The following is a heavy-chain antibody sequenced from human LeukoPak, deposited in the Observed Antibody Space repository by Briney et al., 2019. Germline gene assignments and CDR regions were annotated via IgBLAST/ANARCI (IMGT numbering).Heavy chain of an antibody. D-gene: IGHD3-16*02. CDR3: ARSHDHLWGNYPDY. CDR2: IYYSGST. Sequence: SETLSLTCTVSGGSVSSGSYYWGWIRQPPGKGLEWIGYIYYSGSTNYNPSLKSRVTLSVDKSKNQFSLRLNSVTAADTAMYYCARSHDHLWGNYPDYWGQGTLVTVSS. CDR1: GGSVSSGSYY. V-gene: IGHV4-61*05. J-gene: IGHJ4*02.